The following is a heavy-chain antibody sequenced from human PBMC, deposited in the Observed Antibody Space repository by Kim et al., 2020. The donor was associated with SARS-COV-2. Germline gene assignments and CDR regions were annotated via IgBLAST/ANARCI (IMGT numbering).Heavy chain of an antibody. D-gene: IGHD3-3*01. CDR3: ARTSTIFGVVGSSWFDT. CDR2: IYYSGST. Sequence: SETLSLTCTVSGGSISSSSYYWGWIRQPPGKGLEWIGSIYYSGSTYYNPSLKSRVTISVDTSKNQFSLKLSSVTAADTAVYYCARTSTIFGVVGSSWFDTWGQGTLVTVSS. V-gene: IGHV4-39*01. CDR1: GGSISSSSYY. J-gene: IGHJ5*02.